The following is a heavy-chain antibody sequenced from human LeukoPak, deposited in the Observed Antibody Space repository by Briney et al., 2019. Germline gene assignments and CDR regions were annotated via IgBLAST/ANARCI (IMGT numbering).Heavy chain of an antibody. CDR2: FDPEDGET. Sequence: ASVKVSCKVSGYTLTELSMHWVRQAPGKGLEWMGGFDPEDGETIYAQKFQGRVTMTEDTSTDTAYMELSSLRSGDTAVYYCATTQYYDILTGYPRYWFDPWGQGTLVTVSS. CDR1: GYTLTELS. CDR3: ATTQYYDILTGYPRYWFDP. V-gene: IGHV1-24*01. J-gene: IGHJ5*02. D-gene: IGHD3-9*01.